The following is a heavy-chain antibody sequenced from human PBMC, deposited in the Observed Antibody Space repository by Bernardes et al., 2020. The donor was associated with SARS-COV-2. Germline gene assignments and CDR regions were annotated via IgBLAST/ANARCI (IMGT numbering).Heavy chain of an antibody. V-gene: IGHV1-18*01. J-gene: IGHJ4*02. D-gene: IGHD2-2*01. CDR1: GYTFTSYG. Sequence: ASVKVSCKASGYTFTSYGFSWVRQAPGQGLEWMGWISAYDGDTHYPQKLQGRVTMTTDTSTSTAYMELRSLRSDDTAVYYCARDLRVVVVPAAMPGAPFDYWGQGTLVTVSS. CDR2: ISAYDGDT. CDR3: ARDLRVVVVPAAMPGAPFDY.